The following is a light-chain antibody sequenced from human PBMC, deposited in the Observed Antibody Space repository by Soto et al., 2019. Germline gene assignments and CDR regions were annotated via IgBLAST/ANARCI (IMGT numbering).Light chain of an antibody. J-gene: IGLJ3*02. CDR3: SLSAGSNNWGV. Sequence: QSALTQPPSASGSPGQSVTISCTGTSSDVGSYDYVSWYQQHPGKAPKLMIYEVSKRPSGVPDRFSGSKSGNTASLTVSGLQGEDEADYYCSLSAGSNNWGVLGGGTKVTVL. V-gene: IGLV2-8*01. CDR2: EVS. CDR1: SSDVGSYDY.